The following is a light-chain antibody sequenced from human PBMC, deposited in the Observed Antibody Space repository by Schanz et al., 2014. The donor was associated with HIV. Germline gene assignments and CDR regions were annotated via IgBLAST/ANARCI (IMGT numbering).Light chain of an antibody. J-gene: IGKJ5*01. CDR1: QSVSSN. V-gene: IGKV3-15*01. Sequence: EIVMTQSPATLSVSPGERATLSCRASQSVSSNLAWYQQKPGQAPRLLIYGASTRATGVPARFSGSGSATDFTLTISSLEPEDFAVYYCHQYAGSFGQGTRLEIK. CDR2: GAS. CDR3: HQYAGS.